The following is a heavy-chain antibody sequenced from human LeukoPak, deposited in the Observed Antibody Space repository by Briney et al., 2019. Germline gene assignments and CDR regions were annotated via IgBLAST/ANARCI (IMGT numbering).Heavy chain of an antibody. J-gene: IGHJ1*01. CDR3: VKDRKYCSGGSCYSPYAEYFQH. CDR1: GFTFSSYA. V-gene: IGHV3-64D*06. Sequence: GGSLRLSCSASGFTFSSYAMHWVRQAPGKGLEYVSAISSNGGSTYYADSVKGRFTISRDNSKNTLYPQMSSLRAEDTAVYYCVKDRKYCSGGSCYSPYAEYFQHWGQGTLVTVSS. D-gene: IGHD2-15*01. CDR2: ISSNGGST.